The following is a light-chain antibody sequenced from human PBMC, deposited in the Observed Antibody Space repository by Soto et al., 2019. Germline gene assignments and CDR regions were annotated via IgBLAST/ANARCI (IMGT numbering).Light chain of an antibody. CDR3: QQYDNWPPLT. J-gene: IGKJ4*01. V-gene: IGKV3-15*01. Sequence: EIVMTQSPATLSVSPGERATLSCRASQNVGTKLAWYQQKPGQAPRLLIYGASTRATGIPARFSGSGSGTEFTLTISSLQSEDFAVYYCQQYDNWPPLTFGGGTKVEIK. CDR1: QNVGTK. CDR2: GAS.